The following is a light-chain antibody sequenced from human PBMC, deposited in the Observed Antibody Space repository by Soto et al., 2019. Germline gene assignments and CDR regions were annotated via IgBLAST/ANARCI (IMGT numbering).Light chain of an antibody. V-gene: IGKV3-20*01. J-gene: IGKJ2*03. CDR2: GAS. CDR3: QQYGSSPMHS. CDR1: QSVSSNY. Sequence: EIVLTQSPGTLSLSPGERATLSCRASQSVSSNYLACYHHKTGQAPRPLIYGASSSATGIADRFSGSGSGTAFTLTISRLEPEDFAVYYCQQYGSSPMHSFGHGTKLEIK.